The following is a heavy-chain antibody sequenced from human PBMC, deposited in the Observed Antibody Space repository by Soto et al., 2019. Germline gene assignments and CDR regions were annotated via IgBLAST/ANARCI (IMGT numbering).Heavy chain of an antibody. J-gene: IGHJ4*02. D-gene: IGHD1-1*01. CDR2: ISASNFDT. Sequence: GSVKVSCKASGFTFTKYGFSGVRQAPGQGLDWMGCISASNFDTHYGQELQGRVTMTTDTSTSTAYMEVRSLTSDDTAVYYCARKPTGHPFDYWGQGTLVTVSS. V-gene: IGHV1-18*01. CDR3: ARKPTGHPFDY. CDR1: GFTFTKYG.